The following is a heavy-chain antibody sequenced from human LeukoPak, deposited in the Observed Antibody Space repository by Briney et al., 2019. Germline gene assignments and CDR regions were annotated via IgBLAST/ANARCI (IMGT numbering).Heavy chain of an antibody. CDR1: GGSISSGGYY. CDR3: ARDRWGTTPNYFDY. CDR2: IYYSGST. D-gene: IGHD2/OR15-2a*01. J-gene: IGHJ4*02. Sequence: SSETLSLTCTVSGGSISSGGYYWSWIRQHPGKGLEWIGYIYYSGSTYYTPSLKSRVTISVDTSKNQFSLKLSSVTAADTAVYYCARDRWGTTPNYFDYWGQGTLVTVSS. V-gene: IGHV4-31*03.